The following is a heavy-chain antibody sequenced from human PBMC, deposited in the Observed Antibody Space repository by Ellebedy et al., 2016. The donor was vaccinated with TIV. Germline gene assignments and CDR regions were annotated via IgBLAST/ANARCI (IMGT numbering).Heavy chain of an antibody. D-gene: IGHD5-18*01. J-gene: IGHJ4*02. CDR2: IYPGDSDT. CDR1: GYSFTSYW. Sequence: GESLKISXKGSGYSFTSYWIGWVRQMPGKGLEWMGIIYPGDSDTRYSPSFQGQVTISADKSISTAYLQWSSLKASDTAMYYCARSNVDTAPGADYWGQGTLVTVSS. CDR3: ARSNVDTAPGADY. V-gene: IGHV5-51*01.